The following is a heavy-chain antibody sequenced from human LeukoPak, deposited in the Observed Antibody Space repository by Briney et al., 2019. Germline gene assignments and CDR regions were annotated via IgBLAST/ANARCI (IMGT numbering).Heavy chain of an antibody. Sequence: SETLSLPCTVSGGSISGQYWTWIRQPPGKGLELIGHIHSNGNTYYSPSLKSRVTMSVDTSKNQLSLNLWSVTAADTAVYYCARFNSGCTTSSCYVHYWGQGILVTVSS. CDR3: ARFNSGCTTSSCYVHY. V-gene: IGHV4-59*11. CDR1: GGSISGQY. D-gene: IGHD2-2*01. J-gene: IGHJ4*02. CDR2: IHSNGNT.